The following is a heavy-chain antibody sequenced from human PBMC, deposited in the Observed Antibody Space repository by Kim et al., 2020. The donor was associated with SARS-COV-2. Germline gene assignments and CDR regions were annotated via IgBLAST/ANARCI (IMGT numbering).Heavy chain of an antibody. CDR2: ISGSGGST. Sequence: GGSLRLSCAASGFTFSSYAMSWVRQAPGKGLEWVSAISGSGGSTYYADSVKGRFTISRDNSKNTLYLQMNRLRAEDTAVYYCAKDPHYDFWSGYVFDYWGQGTLVTVSS. CDR1: GFTFSSYA. J-gene: IGHJ4*02. D-gene: IGHD3-3*01. CDR3: AKDPHYDFWSGYVFDY. V-gene: IGHV3-23*01.